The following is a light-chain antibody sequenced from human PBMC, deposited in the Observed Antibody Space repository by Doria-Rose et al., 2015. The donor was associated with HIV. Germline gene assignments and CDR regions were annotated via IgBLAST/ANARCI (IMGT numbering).Light chain of an antibody. CDR2: DGS. J-gene: IGKJ1*01. V-gene: IGKV3-20*01. Sequence: EIVLAQSPGTLSLSPGERATLSCRASQSFSSTYVAWYQQKPGQAPSLLIYDGSTRATSIPDRFSASGSGTDFPLTINRLEPEDFALYYCHQYGTSWTFGQGTKVEI. CDR3: HQYGTSWT. CDR1: QSFSSTY.